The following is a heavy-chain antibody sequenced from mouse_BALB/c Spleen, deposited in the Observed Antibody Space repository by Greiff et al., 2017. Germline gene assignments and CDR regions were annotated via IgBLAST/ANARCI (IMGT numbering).Heavy chain of an antibody. V-gene: IGHV1S34*01. D-gene: IGHD1-1*01. Sequence: LVKTGASVKISCKASGYSFTGYYMHWVKQSHGKSLEWIGYISCYNGATSYNQKFKGKATFTVDTSSSTAYMQFNSLTAEDSAVYYCARDYGSSDGFAYGGQGTLVTVSA. CDR1: GYSFTGYY. J-gene: IGHJ3*01. CDR2: ISCYNGAT. CDR3: ARDYGSSDGFAY.